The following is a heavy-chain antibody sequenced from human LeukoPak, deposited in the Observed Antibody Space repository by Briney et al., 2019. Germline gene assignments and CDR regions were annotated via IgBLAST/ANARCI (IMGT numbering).Heavy chain of an antibody. V-gene: IGHV3-48*01. D-gene: IGHD3-10*01. J-gene: IGHJ6*02. CDR3: ARGLAGLQWFGEDFYYGMDV. CDR1: GFTFSSYA. Sequence: GGSLRLSCAASGFTFSSYAMNWVRQAPGKGLEWVSYISSSTGTIYYADSVRGRITISRDNAKNSLFLQMKSLRAEDTAVYYCARGLAGLQWFGEDFYYGMDVWGQGTTVTVSS. CDR2: ISSSTGTI.